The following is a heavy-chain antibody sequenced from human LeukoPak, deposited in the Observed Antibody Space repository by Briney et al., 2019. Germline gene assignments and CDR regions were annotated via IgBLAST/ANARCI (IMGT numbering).Heavy chain of an antibody. CDR2: IYHSGST. J-gene: IGHJ4*02. D-gene: IGHD2-15*01. Sequence: PSETLSLTCAVSGGSISSSNWWCWVRPPPGKGLEWIGEIYHSGSTNYNPSLKSRVTISVDTSKNQFSLKLSSVTAADTAVYYCAMLVVVAAWVGTHFDYWGQGTLVTVSS. CDR1: GGSISSSNW. CDR3: AMLVVVAAWVGTHFDY. V-gene: IGHV4-4*02.